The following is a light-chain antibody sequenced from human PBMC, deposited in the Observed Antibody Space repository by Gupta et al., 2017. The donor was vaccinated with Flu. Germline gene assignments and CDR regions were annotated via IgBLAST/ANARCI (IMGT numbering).Light chain of an antibody. CDR3: QQRSGLPMYT. Sequence: EIVLTQSPVTLSLSPGDSAILSCRASQSVSNQLAWYQQRPGQPPRLLMYDASRRAAGIPARFSGSGSGTDFTLTITTLEPEDFAVYYCQQRSGLPMYTFGQGTQLEIK. V-gene: IGKV3-11*01. CDR2: DAS. J-gene: IGKJ2*01. CDR1: QSVSNQ.